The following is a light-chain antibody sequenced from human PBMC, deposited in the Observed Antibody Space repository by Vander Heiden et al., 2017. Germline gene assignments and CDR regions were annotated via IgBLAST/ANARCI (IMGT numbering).Light chain of an antibody. CDR1: QSVSSY. J-gene: IGKJ2*01. CDR2: DAS. V-gene: IGKV3-11*01. Sequence: EIVLTQSPATLSLSPGERATLSCRASQSVSSYLAWYQQKPGQAPRLLIYDASNRATGIPARFSGSGYGTDFTLTISSREPEDFAVYYCQQRNNGHLMYTFGQGTKLEIK. CDR3: QQRNNGHLMYT.